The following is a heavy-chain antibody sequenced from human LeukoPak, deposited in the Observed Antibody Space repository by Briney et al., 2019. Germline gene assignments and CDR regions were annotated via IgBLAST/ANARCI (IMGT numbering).Heavy chain of an antibody. Sequence: GASVKVSCKASGDAFSSYAISWVRQAPGQGLEWMGGIIPMFSTTNYAQEFQGRVTITADKSTSTVYMELSSLRSEDTAVYYCARDRGGYTYGYRVSYHYYYMDVWGKGTTVTVSS. V-gene: IGHV1-69*06. J-gene: IGHJ6*03. CDR1: GDAFSSYA. D-gene: IGHD5-18*01. CDR2: IIPMFSTT. CDR3: ARDRGGYTYGYRVSYHYYYMDV.